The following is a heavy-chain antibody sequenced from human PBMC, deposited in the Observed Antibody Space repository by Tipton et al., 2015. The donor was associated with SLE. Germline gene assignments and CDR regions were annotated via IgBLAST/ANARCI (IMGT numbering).Heavy chain of an antibody. D-gene: IGHD5-24*01. CDR3: ARSPGDGYPRATDY. CDR1: GFTFSSYS. V-gene: IGHV3-21*01. CDR2: ISSSSSYI. J-gene: IGHJ4*02. Sequence: SLRLSCAASGFTFSSYSMNWVRQAPGKGLEWVSSISSSSSYIYYADSVKGRFTISRDNAKNSLYLQMNSLRAEDTAVYYCARSPGDGYPRATDYWGQGTLVTVSS.